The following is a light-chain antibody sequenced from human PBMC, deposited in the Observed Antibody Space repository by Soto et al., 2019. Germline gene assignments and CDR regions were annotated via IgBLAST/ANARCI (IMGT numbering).Light chain of an antibody. J-gene: IGKJ2*01. V-gene: IGKV3-15*01. CDR2: GAS. CDR3: KQYHNWPPQYT. Sequence: EIVMTQSPVSLSVSPGERATLSCRASQTIASNVAWYQQKPGQAPRLLIHGASTRATGVPARFSGSGSGTECTVTISSLQSEDFAVYYCKQYHNWPPQYTFSQGTKLQMK. CDR1: QTIASN.